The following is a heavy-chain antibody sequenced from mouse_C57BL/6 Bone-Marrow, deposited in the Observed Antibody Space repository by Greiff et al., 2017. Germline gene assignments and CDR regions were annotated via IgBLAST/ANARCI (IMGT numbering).Heavy chain of an antibody. CDR1: GYSFTGYY. Sequence: VQLQQPGPELVMPGASVKISCKASGYSFTGYYMHWVKQSSEKSLEWIGEMNPSTDGTSYNQKFKGKSTLTVDKSSSTAYMQLKSLSSEDSAVYYSASLPGTWFAYWGQGTLVTVSA. V-gene: IGHV1-43*01. J-gene: IGHJ3*01. CDR2: MNPSTDGT. D-gene: IGHD4-1*01. CDR3: ASLPGTWFAY.